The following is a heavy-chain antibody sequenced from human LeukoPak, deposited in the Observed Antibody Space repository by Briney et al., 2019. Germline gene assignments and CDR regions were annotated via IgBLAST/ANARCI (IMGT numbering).Heavy chain of an antibody. CDR2: ISRSSYI. CDR1: GFTFSSYS. J-gene: IGHJ4*02. Sequence: GGSLRLSCAASGFTFSSYSMNWVRQAPGKGLEWVSSISRSSYIYYADSVKGRFTISRDNAKNSLYLQMNSLRAEDTAVYYCARDLTMIERAFDYWGQGTLVTVSS. D-gene: IGHD3-22*01. V-gene: IGHV3-21*01. CDR3: ARDLTMIERAFDY.